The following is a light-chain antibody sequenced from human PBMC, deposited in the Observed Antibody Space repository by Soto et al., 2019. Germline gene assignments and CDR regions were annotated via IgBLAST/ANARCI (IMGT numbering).Light chain of an antibody. CDR3: QQYTFWPPLT. J-gene: IGKJ4*01. Sequence: EIVMTQSPATLSVSPGERATLSCRASQSVNSNLAWYRQKPGQAPRLLISDASTRATGVPARFSGSGSGTEFTPPISSLQSEDSGFYYCQQYTFWPPLTFGGGTKVEIK. CDR2: DAS. V-gene: IGKV3-15*01. CDR1: QSVNSN.